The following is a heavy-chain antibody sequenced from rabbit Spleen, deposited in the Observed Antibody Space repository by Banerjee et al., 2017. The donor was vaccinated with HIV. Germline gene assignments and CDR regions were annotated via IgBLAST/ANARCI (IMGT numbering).Heavy chain of an antibody. V-gene: IGHV1S45*01. CDR2: IDTNDGDT. D-gene: IGHD6-1*01. CDR3: ARDTASSFSSYGMDL. Sequence: QEQLVESGGGLVQPEGSLTLTCTASGFSFSSDYWICWVRQAPGKGLEWIACIDTNDGDTDYANWPKGRFTISKTSSTTVTLQMTSLTVADTATYFCARDTASSFSSYGMDLWGPGTLVTVS. CDR1: GFSFSSDYW. J-gene: IGHJ6*01.